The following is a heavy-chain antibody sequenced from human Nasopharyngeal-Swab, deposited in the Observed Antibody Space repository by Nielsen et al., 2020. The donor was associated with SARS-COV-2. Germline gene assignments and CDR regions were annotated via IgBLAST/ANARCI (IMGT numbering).Heavy chain of an antibody. CDR2: ISAGNGNT. D-gene: IGHD6-6*01. J-gene: IGHJ6*03. CDR1: GYTFTSYA. Sequence: ASVKVSCKASGYTFTSYAMHWVRQAPGQRLEWMGWISAGNGNTKYSQKFQGRVTITRDTSASTAYMELSSLRSEDTAVYYCARGGRYSSSSRIYYYMDVWGKGTTVTVSS. V-gene: IGHV1-3*01. CDR3: ARGGRYSSSSRIYYYMDV.